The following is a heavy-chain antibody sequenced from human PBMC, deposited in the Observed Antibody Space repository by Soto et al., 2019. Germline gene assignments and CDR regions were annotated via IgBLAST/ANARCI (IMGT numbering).Heavy chain of an antibody. Sequence: ASVKVSCKTSGGTFSSYAISWVRQAPGQRLEWMGWINAGNGNTKYSQKFQGRVTITRDTSASTAYMELRSLRSDDTAVYYCARFMTYYYDSSGYYASDWGQGTLVTVSS. CDR2: INAGNGNT. CDR3: ARFMTYYYDSSGYYASD. V-gene: IGHV1-3*01. D-gene: IGHD3-22*01. J-gene: IGHJ4*02. CDR1: GGTFSSYA.